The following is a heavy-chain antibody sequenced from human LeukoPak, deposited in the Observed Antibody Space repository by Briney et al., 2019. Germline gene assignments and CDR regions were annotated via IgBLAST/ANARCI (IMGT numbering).Heavy chain of an antibody. V-gene: IGHV4-39*01. CDR3: ARHRRDSHWFDP. CDR1: GDSIRSGDYY. D-gene: IGHD5-18*01. J-gene: IGHJ5*02. Sequence: SETVSLTCTVSGDSIRSGDYYCDWIRQPPGKGLEWIGDINYSGGTYYNPSLKSRVTMSVDTSKNHFSLELRSVTAADTAVYYCARHRRDSHWFDPWSQGT. CDR2: INYSGGT.